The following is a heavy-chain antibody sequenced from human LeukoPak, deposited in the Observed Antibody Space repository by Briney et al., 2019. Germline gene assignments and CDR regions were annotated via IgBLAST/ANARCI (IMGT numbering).Heavy chain of an antibody. V-gene: IGHV3-23*01. J-gene: IGHJ6*03. Sequence: GGSLRLSCAASGFTFSSYAMTWVRQAPGKGLEWVSSITGSGSSASGGSTIYADSVKGRFTISRDNSKNTVYLQMNSLRAEDTAVYYCAKSQRGYAPRGTYYYYMDVWGKGTTVTISS. CDR3: AKSQRGYAPRGTYYYYMDV. CDR2: ITGSGSSASGGST. CDR1: GFTFSSYA. D-gene: IGHD5-12*01.